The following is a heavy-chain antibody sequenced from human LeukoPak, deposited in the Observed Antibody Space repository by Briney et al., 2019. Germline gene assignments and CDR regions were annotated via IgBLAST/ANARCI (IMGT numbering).Heavy chain of an antibody. D-gene: IGHD5-12*01. J-gene: IGHJ4*02. V-gene: IGHV4-34*01. CDR2: INHSGST. CDR3: ARLRGVATTQPRGYYFDY. Sequence: SETLSLTCAVYGGSFSGYYWSWIRQPPGKGLEWIGEINHSGSTNYNPSLKSRVTISVDTSKNQFSLKLSSVTAEDTAVYYCARLRGVATTQPRGYYFDYWGQGTLVTVSS. CDR1: GGSFSGYY.